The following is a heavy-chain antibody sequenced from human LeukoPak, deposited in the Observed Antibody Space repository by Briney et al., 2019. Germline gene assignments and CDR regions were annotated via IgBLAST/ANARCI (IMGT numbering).Heavy chain of an antibody. CDR3: AKDGSWSCTD. D-gene: IGHD2-8*02. J-gene: IGHJ4*02. V-gene: IGHV3-30*02. CDR1: GFTFSSSA. Sequence: GGSLRLSCGASGFTFSSSAMHWVRQGPGKGLEWVAYIAHHGNDKYYADSVKGRFTISRDNSKGSLYLQMNSLRADDTAVYYCAKDGSWSCTDWGQGTLVRVSS. CDR2: IAHHGNDK.